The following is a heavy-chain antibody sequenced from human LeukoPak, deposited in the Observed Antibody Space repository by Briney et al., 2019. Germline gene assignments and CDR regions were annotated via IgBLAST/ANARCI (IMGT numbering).Heavy chain of an antibody. CDR1: GGSISSNNW. CDR3: ARRVGYYYDRSGYLDY. J-gene: IGHJ4*02. Sequence: SEPLSLACAVSGGSISSNNWWSWVRQPPGKGLEWIGEIYHSGSTNYDPSLKSRLTISVDKSKNQFSLKLSSVTAADTAVYYCARRVGYYYDRSGYLDYWGQGTLVTVSS. V-gene: IGHV4-4*02. CDR2: IYHSGST. D-gene: IGHD3-22*01.